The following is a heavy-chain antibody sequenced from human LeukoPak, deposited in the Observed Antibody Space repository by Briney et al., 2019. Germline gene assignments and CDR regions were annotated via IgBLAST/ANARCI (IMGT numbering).Heavy chain of an antibody. CDR2: ISGSGGST. J-gene: IGHJ6*04. D-gene: IGHD3-10*01. CDR1: GFTFSSYA. CDR3: ASSSDIYGSGSYFNSLGDV. Sequence: PGGSLRLSCAASGFTFSSYAMSWVRQAPGKGLEWVSAISGSGGSTYYADSVKGRFTISRDNSKNTLYLQMNSLRAEDTAVYYCASSSDIYGSGSYFNSLGDVWGKGTTVSISS. V-gene: IGHV3-23*01.